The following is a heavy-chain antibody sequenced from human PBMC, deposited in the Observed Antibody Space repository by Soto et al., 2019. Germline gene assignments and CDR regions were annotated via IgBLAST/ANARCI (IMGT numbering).Heavy chain of an antibody. D-gene: IGHD6-6*01. CDR1: GFTFSSCG. J-gene: IGHJ4*02. CDR2: ISYDGSNK. CDR3: AKGGYSSSSTVGDY. V-gene: IGHV3-30*18. Sequence: LRLSCAASGFTFSSCGMHWVRQAPGKGLEWVAVISYDGSNKYYADSVKGRFTISRDNSKNTLYLQMNSLRAEDTAVYYCAKGGYSSSSTVGDYWGQGTLVTVSS.